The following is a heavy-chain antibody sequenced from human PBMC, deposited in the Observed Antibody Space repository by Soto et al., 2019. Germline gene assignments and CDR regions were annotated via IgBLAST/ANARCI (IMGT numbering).Heavy chain of an antibody. V-gene: IGHV3-33*01. CDR2: IWYDGSNK. CDR3: ARYRRVSDFDY. D-gene: IGHD3-10*01. J-gene: IGHJ4*02. CDR1: GFTFSSYG. Sequence: PGGSLRLSCAASGFTFSSYGMHWVRQAPGKGLEWVAVIWYDGSNKYYADSVKGRFTISRDNSKNTLYLQMNSLRAEDTAVYYCARYRRVSDFDYWGQGTLVTVSS.